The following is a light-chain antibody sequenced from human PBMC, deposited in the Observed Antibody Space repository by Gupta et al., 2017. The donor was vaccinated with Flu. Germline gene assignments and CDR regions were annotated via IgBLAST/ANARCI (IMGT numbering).Light chain of an antibody. CDR1: SSDVGRCNV. CDR3: CSYAGSDLYV. Sequence: ITISCTGTSSDVGRCNVVSLYQQHPGKAPKLIIYEARKRPAGVSNRFSGAKSGNTASLTISGLQAEDEADYFCCSYAGSDLYVFGTGTAVTIL. CDR2: EAR. V-gene: IGLV2-23*01. J-gene: IGLJ1*01.